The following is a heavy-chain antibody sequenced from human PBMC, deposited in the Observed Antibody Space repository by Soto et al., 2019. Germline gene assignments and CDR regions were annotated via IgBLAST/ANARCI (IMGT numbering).Heavy chain of an antibody. CDR2: IYHSGST. CDR3: ARVPDR. CDR1: GGSLSSGGYS. V-gene: IGHV4-30-2*01. Sequence: SDTLSLTCAVSGGSLSSGGYSWSWIRQPPGKGLEWIGYIYHSGSTYYNPSLKSRVTISVDRSKNQFSLKLSSVTAADTAVYCARVPDRWGQGTLVTVSS. J-gene: IGHJ5*02. D-gene: IGHD2-2*01.